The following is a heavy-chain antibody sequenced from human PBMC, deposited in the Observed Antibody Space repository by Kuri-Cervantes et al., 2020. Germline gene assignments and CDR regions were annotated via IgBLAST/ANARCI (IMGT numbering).Heavy chain of an antibody. CDR3: ARDGAAYFDASGSFVTFSDY. D-gene: IGHD3-22*01. CDR2: ISYDGSNK. V-gene: IGHV3-30-3*01. CDR1: GFTFSSYA. Sequence: GESLKISCAASGFTFSSYAMHWVRQAPGKGLEWVAVISYDGSNKYYADSVKGRFTISRDNSKNTLYLQMSSLRAEDTAVYYCARDGAAYFDASGSFVTFSDYWGQGALVTVSS. J-gene: IGHJ4*02.